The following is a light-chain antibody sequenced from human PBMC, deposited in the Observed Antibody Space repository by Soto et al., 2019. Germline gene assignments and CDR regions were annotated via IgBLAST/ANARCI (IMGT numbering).Light chain of an antibody. V-gene: IGKV1-5*03. CDR2: KAS. CDR1: QTISSW. Sequence: DIQMTQSPSTLSGSVGDRVTITCRASQTISSWLAWYQQKKGKAPKILIYKASTLKSGVPSRFRGSGSGTEFTLTISRLQPDDFETYYCQHYNSYPEAFGQGTKVDIK. J-gene: IGKJ1*01. CDR3: QHYNSYPEA.